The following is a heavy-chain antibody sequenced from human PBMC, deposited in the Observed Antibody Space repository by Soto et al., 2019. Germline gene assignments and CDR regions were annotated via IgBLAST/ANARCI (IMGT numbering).Heavy chain of an antibody. V-gene: IGHV1-69*01. CDR2: IIPIFGTA. Sequence: QVQLVQSGAEVKKPGSSVKVSCKASGGTFSSYAISWVRQAPGQGLEWMGGIIPIFGTANYAQKFQGRVTITADESTSTAYMELSSLRSEDTAVYYCARALPGYGDYEPCYYYGMDVWGQGTTVTVSS. CDR3: ARALPGYGDYEPCYYYGMDV. J-gene: IGHJ6*02. D-gene: IGHD4-17*01. CDR1: GGTFSSYA.